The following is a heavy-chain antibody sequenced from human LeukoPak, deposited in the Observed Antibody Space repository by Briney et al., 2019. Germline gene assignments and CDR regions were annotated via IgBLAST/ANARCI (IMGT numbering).Heavy chain of an antibody. CDR1: GFTFSSYG. J-gene: IGHJ4*02. V-gene: IGHV3-23*01. Sequence: GGSLRLSCAASGFTFSSYGMSWVRQAPGKGLEWVSAISGSGGSTYYADSVRGRLTISSDNSKNTLYLQMNSLRGKDSAVYYCAKDRPACSGGSCYGAFDYWGQGTLVTVSS. CDR2: ISGSGGST. CDR3: AKDRPACSGGSCYGAFDY. D-gene: IGHD2-15*01.